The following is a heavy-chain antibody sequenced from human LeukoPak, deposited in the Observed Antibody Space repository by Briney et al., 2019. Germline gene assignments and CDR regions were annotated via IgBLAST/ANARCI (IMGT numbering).Heavy chain of an antibody. J-gene: IGHJ5*02. Sequence: SVKVSCKASGGTFSSYAISWVRQAPGQGLEWMGRIIPILGIANYAQKFQGRVTITADKSTSTAYMELSSLRSEDTAVYYCAGPRGSSSWYEYSWFDPWGQGTLVTVSS. CDR2: IIPILGIA. CDR3: AGPRGSSSWYEYSWFDP. CDR1: GGTFSSYA. D-gene: IGHD6-13*01. V-gene: IGHV1-69*04.